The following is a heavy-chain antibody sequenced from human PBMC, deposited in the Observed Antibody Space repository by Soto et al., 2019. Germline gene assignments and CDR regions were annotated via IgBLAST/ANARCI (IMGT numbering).Heavy chain of an antibody. CDR3: ARDRSSSWYENYYGMDV. J-gene: IGHJ6*02. D-gene: IGHD6-13*01. V-gene: IGHV3-30-3*01. Sequence: PVGSLRLSCAASGFTFSSYAMHWVRQAPGKGPEWVAVISYDGSNKYYADSVKGRFTISRDNSKNTLYLQMNSLRAEDTAVYYCARDRSSSWYENYYGMDVWGQGTTVTVTS. CDR2: ISYDGSNK. CDR1: GFTFSSYA.